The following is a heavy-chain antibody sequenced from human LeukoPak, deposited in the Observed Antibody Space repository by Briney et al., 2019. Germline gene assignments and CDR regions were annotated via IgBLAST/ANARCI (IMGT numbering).Heavy chain of an antibody. D-gene: IGHD4-17*01. CDR3: AKDRVGYGDYFDY. CDR1: GFTFSSYG. Sequence: PEGSLRLSCAASGFTFSSYGMHWVRQAPGKGLEWVAVISYDGSNKYYADSVKGRFTISRDNSKNTLYLQMNSLRAEDTAVYYCAKDRVGYGDYFDYWGQGTLVTVSS. V-gene: IGHV3-30*18. J-gene: IGHJ4*02. CDR2: ISYDGSNK.